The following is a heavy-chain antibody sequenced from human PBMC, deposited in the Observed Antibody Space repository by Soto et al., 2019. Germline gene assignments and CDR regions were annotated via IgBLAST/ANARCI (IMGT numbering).Heavy chain of an antibody. CDR2: IYYSGST. CDR1: GCSISSGDYY. J-gene: IGHJ5*02. Sequence: SETLSLTCTVSGCSISSGDYYWSWIRQPPGKGLEWIGYIYYSGSTYYNPSLKSRVTISVDTSKNQFSLKLSSVTAADTAVYYCARGDGRDGNWFDPWGQGTLVTVSS. V-gene: IGHV4-30-4*01. CDR3: ARGDGRDGNWFDP.